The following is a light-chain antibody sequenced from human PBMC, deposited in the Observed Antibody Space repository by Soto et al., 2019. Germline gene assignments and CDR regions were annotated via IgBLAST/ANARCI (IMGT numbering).Light chain of an antibody. CDR1: QSVSSN. Sequence: EIVMSQSTATLSVSPGERATLSCRASQSVSSNLAWYQQKPGQAPRLLIYGASTRATGIPARFSGSGSGTEFTLTISILQSEDFTVYYCQQYNNWPQTFGQGNKVEIK. CDR2: GAS. CDR3: QQYNNWPQT. J-gene: IGKJ1*01. V-gene: IGKV3-15*01.